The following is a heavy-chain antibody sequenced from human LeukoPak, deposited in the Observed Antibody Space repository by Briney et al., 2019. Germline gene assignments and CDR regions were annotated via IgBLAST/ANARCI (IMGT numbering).Heavy chain of an antibody. Sequence: PGGSLRLSCAASRFTFSYFAMHWVRQAPGKGLEWVAIISYDGSNKYYADSVKGRFTISRDNSKNTLYLQMNSLRAEDTAVYYCAKDEAFEWFGELLSYWGQGTLVTVSS. CDR2: ISYDGSNK. J-gene: IGHJ4*02. V-gene: IGHV3-30*18. D-gene: IGHD3-10*01. CDR3: AKDEAFEWFGELLSY. CDR1: RFTFSYFA.